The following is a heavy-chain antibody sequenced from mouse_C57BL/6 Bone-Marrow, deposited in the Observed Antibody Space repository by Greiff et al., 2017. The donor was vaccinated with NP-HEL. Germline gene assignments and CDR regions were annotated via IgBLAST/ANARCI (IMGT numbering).Heavy chain of an antibody. J-gene: IGHJ1*03. D-gene: IGHD2-3*01. CDR1: GYSFTGYY. CDR2: IYPYNGVS. V-gene: IGHV1-31*01. Sequence: EVKLMESGPELVKPGASVKISCKASGYSFTGYYMHWVKQSHGNILDWIGYIYPYNGVSSYNQKFKGKATLTVDKSSSTAYMELRSLTSEDSAVYYCAKENYDGYYKDWYFDVWGTGTTVTVSS. CDR3: AKENYDGYYKDWYFDV.